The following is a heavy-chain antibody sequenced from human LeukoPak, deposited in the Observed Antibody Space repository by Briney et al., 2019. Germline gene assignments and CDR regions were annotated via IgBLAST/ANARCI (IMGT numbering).Heavy chain of an antibody. V-gene: IGHV3-23*01. CDR2: ISGTGGST. Sequence: GGSLRLSCGASGFTFSSYAMSWVRQAPGKGLEWVSTISGTGGSTYYADSVKGRFTISRDNSKNTLYLQMNSLRAEDTAVYYCASSLDFWNDGGQGPLVTVSS. D-gene: IGHD3/OR15-3a*01. CDR3: ASSLDFWND. J-gene: IGHJ4*02. CDR1: GFTFSSYA.